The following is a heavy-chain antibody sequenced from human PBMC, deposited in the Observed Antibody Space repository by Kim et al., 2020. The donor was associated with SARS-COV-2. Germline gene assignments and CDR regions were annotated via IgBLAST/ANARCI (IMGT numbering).Heavy chain of an antibody. CDR2: IYYSGST. Sequence: SETLSLTCTVSGGSISSSSYYWGWIRQPPGKGLEWIGSIYYSGSTYYNPSLKSRVTISVDTSKNQFSLKLSSVTAADTAVYYCARLTQEHRLDPWGQGTLVTVSS. CDR1: GGSISSSSYY. V-gene: IGHV4-39*01. CDR3: ARLTQEHRLDP. J-gene: IGHJ5*02.